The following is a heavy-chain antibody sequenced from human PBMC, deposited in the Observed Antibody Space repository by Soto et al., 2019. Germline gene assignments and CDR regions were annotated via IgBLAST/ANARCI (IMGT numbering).Heavy chain of an antibody. CDR3: SRTCSSGGSCYHEY. CDR1: GYTFSSFG. D-gene: IGHD2-15*01. CDR2: VSVYNDDT. J-gene: IGHJ4*02. Sequence: QVQLVQSGAEVKKPGASVKVSCKASGYTFSSFGINWVRQAPGQGLEWVGWVSVYNDDTKYAQNFQGRVSLTTDTSTSTTYMEVGSLRSDDTDVSYCSRTCSSGGSCYHEYWGEGTLVTVSS. V-gene: IGHV1-18*01.